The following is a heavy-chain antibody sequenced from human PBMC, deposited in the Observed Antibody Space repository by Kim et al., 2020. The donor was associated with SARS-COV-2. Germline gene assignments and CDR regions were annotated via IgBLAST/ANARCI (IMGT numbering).Heavy chain of an antibody. CDR2: IRSKAYGGTT. D-gene: IGHD5-12*01. V-gene: IGHV3-49*03. CDR1: GFTFGDYA. CDR3: QVEMATIRPPYYFDY. J-gene: IGHJ4*02. Sequence: GGSLRLSCTASGFTFGDYAMSWFRQAPGKGLEWVGFIRSKAYGGTTEYAASVKGRFTISRDDSKSIAYLQMNSLKTEDTAVYYCQVEMATIRPPYYFDYWGQGTLVTVSS.